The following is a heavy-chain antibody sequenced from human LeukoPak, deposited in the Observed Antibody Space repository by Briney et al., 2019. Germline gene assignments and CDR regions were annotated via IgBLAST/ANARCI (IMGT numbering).Heavy chain of an antibody. V-gene: IGHV3-53*01. D-gene: IGHD3-22*01. Sequence: GGSLRLFCAASGSTVSSNYMSWVRQAPGKGLEWVSVIYSGGSTYYADSVKGRFTISRDNSKNTLYLQMNSLRAEDTAVYYCARDSSSGYGGYFDYWGQGTLVTVSS. CDR2: IYSGGST. J-gene: IGHJ4*02. CDR1: GSTVSSNY. CDR3: ARDSSSGYGGYFDY.